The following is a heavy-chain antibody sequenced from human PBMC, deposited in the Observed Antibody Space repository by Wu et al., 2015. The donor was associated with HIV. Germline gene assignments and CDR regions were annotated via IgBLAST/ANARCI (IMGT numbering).Heavy chain of an antibody. CDR1: EYTLTELS. D-gene: IGHD3-16*01. J-gene: IGHJ4*02. CDR2: FAPEYGKT. V-gene: IGHV1-24*01. Sequence: VQLVQSGAEVRKPGASVKVSCKVSEYTLTELSIHWVRQAPGKGLEWMGGFAPEYGKTVYAQNFQGRVTMTEDTSIDTAYMQLSGLRSEDTAVYYCATADVSPYYFDYWARERWSPSPQ. CDR3: ATADVSPYYFDY.